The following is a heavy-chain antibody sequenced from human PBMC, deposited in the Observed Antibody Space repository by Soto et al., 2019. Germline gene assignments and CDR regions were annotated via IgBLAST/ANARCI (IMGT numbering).Heavy chain of an antibody. J-gene: IGHJ6*02. CDR1: GYTFTSYW. Sequence: LKISCKGSGYTFTSYWIVWVRQMSGKGLEWMGSIYPGDSDIRYSPSFQGQVTISADKSISTAYLQWDSLTASDTAMYFCARHKGYCDSSSCYGMDVWGQGATVTVSS. CDR2: IYPGDSDI. D-gene: IGHD2-15*01. CDR3: ARHKGYCDSSSCYGMDV. V-gene: IGHV5-51*01.